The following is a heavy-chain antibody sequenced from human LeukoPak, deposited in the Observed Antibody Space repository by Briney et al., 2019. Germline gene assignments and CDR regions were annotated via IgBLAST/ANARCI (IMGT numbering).Heavy chain of an antibody. Sequence: SETLSLTCAVYGGSFSGYYWSWIRQPPGKGLEWIGEINHSGSTNYNPSLKSRVTISVDTSKNQSSLKLSSVTAADTAVYYCARLSRRVYSSSWYYYYMDVWGKGTTVTISS. CDR1: GGSFSGYY. CDR3: ARLSRRVYSSSWYYYYMDV. V-gene: IGHV4-34*01. D-gene: IGHD6-13*01. CDR2: INHSGST. J-gene: IGHJ6*03.